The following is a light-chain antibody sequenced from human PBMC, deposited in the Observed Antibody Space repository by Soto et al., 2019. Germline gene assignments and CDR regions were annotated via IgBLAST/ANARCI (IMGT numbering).Light chain of an antibody. V-gene: IGKV1-33*01. J-gene: IGKJ2*01. CDR1: QAISNH. CDR3: KQYDDLPYT. CDR2: DES. Sequence: DIQMTQSPSSLSASVGDRATITCQASQAISNHLNWYQQKPGKAPNLLIYDESNLETGVPSRFSGGGSGTEFTFTISSVLPEDIGTFYCKQYDDLPYTFGQGTNLEIK.